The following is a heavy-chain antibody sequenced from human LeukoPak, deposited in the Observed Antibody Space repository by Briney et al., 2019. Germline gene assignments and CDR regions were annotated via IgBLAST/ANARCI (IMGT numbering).Heavy chain of an antibody. Sequence: PGGSLRLSCAASGFNFSDYYMIWVRQAPGKGLEWVSYISSSGSTINYADSVKGRFTISRDNAKNALYLQMNSLRADDTAIYYCAGDLLGRSGETFDIWGQGTMVTVSS. CDR1: GFNFSDYY. V-gene: IGHV3-11*04. D-gene: IGHD7-27*01. J-gene: IGHJ3*02. CDR2: ISSSGSTI. CDR3: AGDLLGRSGETFDI.